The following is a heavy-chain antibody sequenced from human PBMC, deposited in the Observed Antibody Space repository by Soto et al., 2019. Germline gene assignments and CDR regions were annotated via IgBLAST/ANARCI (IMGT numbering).Heavy chain of an antibody. J-gene: IGHJ4*02. Sequence: PGGSLRLSCAASGFTFSSYAMHWVRQAPGKGLEWVAVISYDGSNKYYADSVKGRFTISRDNAKNSMYLQMNSLRDEDTAVYYCARGPPGDCGGDCHPDYWGQGTLVTVSS. D-gene: IGHD2-21*02. CDR1: GFTFSSYA. CDR3: ARGPPGDCGGDCHPDY. CDR2: ISYDGSNK. V-gene: IGHV3-30-3*01.